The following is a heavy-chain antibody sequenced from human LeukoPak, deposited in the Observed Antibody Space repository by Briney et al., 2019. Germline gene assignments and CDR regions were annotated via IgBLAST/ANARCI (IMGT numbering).Heavy chain of an antibody. CDR3: ATPFNSGWYCY. V-gene: IGHV3-23*01. CDR2: IGGSGAIT. CDR1: GFTFNSYA. J-gene: IGHJ4*02. Sequence: GGSLRLSCAASGFTFNSYAMSWVRQAPGKGLEWVSIIGGSGAITYYADSVKGRFTISRDNFKNTLYLQMNSLRAEDTAIYYCATPFNSGWYCYWGQGTLVTVSS. D-gene: IGHD6-19*01.